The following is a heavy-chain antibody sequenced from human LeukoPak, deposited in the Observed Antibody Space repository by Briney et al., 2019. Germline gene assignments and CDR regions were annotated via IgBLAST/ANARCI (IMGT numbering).Heavy chain of an antibody. CDR3: ARDYGGHGEYFDY. V-gene: IGHV3-48*02. D-gene: IGHD4-23*01. Sequence: GGSLRLPCAASGFTFSNYNVNWVRQAPGKGLEWVSYISASSTTIYYADSVKGRFTTSRDNAKNSVYLQMNSLRDEDTAVYYCARDYGGHGEYFDYWGQGTLVTVSS. CDR2: ISASSTTI. CDR1: GFTFSNYN. J-gene: IGHJ4*02.